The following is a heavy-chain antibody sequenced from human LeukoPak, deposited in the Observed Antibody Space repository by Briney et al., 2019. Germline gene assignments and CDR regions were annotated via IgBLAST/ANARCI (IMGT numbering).Heavy chain of an antibody. Sequence: SETLSLTCAVSGGSISSYYWAWIRQPPGKGLEWVGTFYYSGTTYYSPSLKSRVTISVDTSKNQFSLKLRSVTAADTAIYYCAKLYSDWGQGTQVTVSS. D-gene: IGHD1-26*01. CDR1: GGSISSYY. CDR2: FYYSGTT. J-gene: IGHJ4*02. CDR3: AKLYSD. V-gene: IGHV4-39*01.